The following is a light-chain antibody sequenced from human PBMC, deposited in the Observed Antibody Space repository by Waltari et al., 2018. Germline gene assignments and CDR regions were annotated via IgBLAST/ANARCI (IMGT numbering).Light chain of an antibody. CDR1: SSDVGGYNF. CDR2: QVS. CDR3: SSYRSSSPDV. J-gene: IGLJ1*01. Sequence: QSALTQPASVSGSPGQSITISCTGTSSDVGGYNFVSWYQQHPGKVPKLIIYQVSNRPSGVSNRFSGYKSGNTASLTISGLQAEDEADYYCSSYRSSSPDVFGTGTKVTVL. V-gene: IGLV2-14*01.